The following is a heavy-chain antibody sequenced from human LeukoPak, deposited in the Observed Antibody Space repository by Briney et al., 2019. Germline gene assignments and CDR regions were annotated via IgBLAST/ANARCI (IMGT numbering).Heavy chain of an antibody. CDR2: ISAYNGNT. V-gene: IGHV1-18*01. CDR1: GYTFTSYG. Sequence: ASVKVSCKASGYTFTSYGISWVRQAPGQGLEWMGWISAYNGNTNYAQKLQGRVTMTTDTSTSTAYMELRSLRSDDTAVYCCATYYYGSGIRGVFDYWGQGTLVTVSS. D-gene: IGHD3-10*01. CDR3: ATYYYGSGIRGVFDY. J-gene: IGHJ4*02.